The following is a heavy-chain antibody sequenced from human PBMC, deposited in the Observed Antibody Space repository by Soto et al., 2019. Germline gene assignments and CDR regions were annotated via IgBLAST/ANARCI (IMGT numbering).Heavy chain of an antibody. J-gene: IGHJ4*02. D-gene: IGHD5-12*01. CDR3: AKNAAATIRVGFDY. CDR2: ITGNGGNT. CDR1: GFTFSTYA. V-gene: IGHV3-23*01. Sequence: EVQLLESGGGLVQPGGSLRLSCAASGFTFSTYAMNWVRQAPGKGLEWVSTITGNGGNTYYADSVKGRFTISRDNSKNTLHLQMNGLRVEDTAVYYCAKNAAATIRVGFDYWGPGTLVTVSS.